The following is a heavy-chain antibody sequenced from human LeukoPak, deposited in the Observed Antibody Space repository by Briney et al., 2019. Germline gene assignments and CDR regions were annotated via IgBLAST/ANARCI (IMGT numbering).Heavy chain of an antibody. CDR1: GGSISSSSKY. Sequence: PSETLSLTCSVSGGSISSSSKYWGWIRQPPGKGLEWIVSIYYSGDTYYNPSLRSRVTISVDTSKNQFSLKLTSVTAADTAVYYCARSSAAAGPTHNWFGPWGQGTLVTVPS. J-gene: IGHJ5*02. D-gene: IGHD6-13*01. CDR2: IYYSGDT. V-gene: IGHV4-39*01. CDR3: ARSSAAAGPTHNWFGP.